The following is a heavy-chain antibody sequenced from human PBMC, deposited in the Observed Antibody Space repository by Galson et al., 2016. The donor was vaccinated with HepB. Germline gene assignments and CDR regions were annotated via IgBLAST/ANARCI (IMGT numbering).Heavy chain of an antibody. CDR3: ARVRPVNSGYFDY. CDR2: IYISGAT. Sequence: ETLSLTCSVSGAAISDSYWSWIRQPPGKGLEWIGYIYISGATNYNPSLKSRVTMSVDASKNQFSLRLTSVTAADTAVYHCARVRPVNSGYFDYWGQGTLVTVSS. D-gene: IGHD4-23*01. J-gene: IGHJ4*03. V-gene: IGHV4-59*01. CDR1: GAAISDSY.